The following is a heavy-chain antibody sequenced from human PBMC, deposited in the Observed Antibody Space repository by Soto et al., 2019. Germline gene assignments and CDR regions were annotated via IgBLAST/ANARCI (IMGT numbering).Heavy chain of an antibody. Sequence: GGSLRLSCAASGFTFSNAWMNWVRQAPGKGLEWVGRIKSKTDGGTTDYAAPVKGRFTISRDDSKNTLYLQMNSLKTEDTAVYYCTTESFYGDLLLRFDYWGQGTLVTVSS. CDR3: TTESFYGDLLLRFDY. CDR2: IKSKTDGGTT. V-gene: IGHV3-15*07. J-gene: IGHJ4*02. CDR1: GFTFSNAW. D-gene: IGHD4-17*01.